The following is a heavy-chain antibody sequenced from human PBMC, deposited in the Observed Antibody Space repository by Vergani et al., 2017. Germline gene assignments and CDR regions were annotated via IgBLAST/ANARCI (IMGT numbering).Heavy chain of an antibody. V-gene: IGHV3-11*05. CDR1: GFTFSDYY. Sequence: VQLVESGGGLVKPGGSLRLSCAASGFTFSDYYMSWIRQAPGKGLEWVSYISSSSSYTNYADSVKGRFTISRDNAKNSRYLQMDSLRAEEAAVYYCARVPPHIAAAGTYWYFDLWVRGTLVTVSS. CDR3: ARVPPHIAAAGTYWYFDL. D-gene: IGHD6-13*01. CDR2: ISSSSSYT. J-gene: IGHJ2*01.